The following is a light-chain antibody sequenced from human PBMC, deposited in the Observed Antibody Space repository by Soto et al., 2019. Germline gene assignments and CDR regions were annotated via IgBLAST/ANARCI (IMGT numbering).Light chain of an antibody. J-gene: IGKJ3*01. CDR2: GAS. CDR1: QSVSNN. V-gene: IGKV3-15*01. Sequence: EIVLTQSPGSLSLSPGERATLSCRASQSVSNNLAWYQQKPGQAPRLLIYGASTRATGIPASFIGNGSGTEFTLTASSLQPEDFAVYYCQQYNNWPFTFGPGTKVDIK. CDR3: QQYNNWPFT.